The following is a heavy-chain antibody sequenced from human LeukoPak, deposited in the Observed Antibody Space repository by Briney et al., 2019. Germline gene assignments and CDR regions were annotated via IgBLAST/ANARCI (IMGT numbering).Heavy chain of an antibody. CDR2: INHSGST. Sequence: SETLSLTCAVYGGSFSGYYWSWIRQPPGKGLEWIGEINHSGSTNYNPSLKSRVTISVDTSKNQFSLKLSSVTAADTAVYYRARGPGGYRYYYGSGSPLDYWGQGTLVTVSS. CDR3: ARGPGGYRYYYGSGSPLDY. V-gene: IGHV4-34*01. J-gene: IGHJ4*02. D-gene: IGHD3-10*01. CDR1: GGSFSGYY.